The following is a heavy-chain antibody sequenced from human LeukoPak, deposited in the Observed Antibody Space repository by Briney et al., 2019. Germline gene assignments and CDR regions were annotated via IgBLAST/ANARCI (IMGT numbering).Heavy chain of an antibody. CDR1: GGSISSYY. J-gene: IGHJ6*03. V-gene: IGHV4-59*01. Sequence: SETLSLTCTVSGGSISSYYWSWIRQPPGKGLEWIGYIYYSGSTNYNPSLKSRVTISVDTSKNQFSLKLSSVTAADTAVYYCARSGCGDILTGYYFPFYYYYYMDVWGKGTTVTISS. D-gene: IGHD3-9*01. CDR2: IYYSGST. CDR3: ARSGCGDILTGYYFPFYYYYYMDV.